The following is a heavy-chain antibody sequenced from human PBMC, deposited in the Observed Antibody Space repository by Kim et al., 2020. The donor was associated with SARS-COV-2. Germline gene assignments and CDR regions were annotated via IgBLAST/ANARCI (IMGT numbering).Heavy chain of an antibody. Sequence: ASVKVSCKASGYTFTGYYMHWVRQAPGQGLEWMGWINPNSGGTNYAQKFQGWVTMTRDTSISTAYMELSRLRSDDTAVYYCARDGYYSSGWTEFDYWGQGTLVTVSS. V-gene: IGHV1-2*04. CDR3: ARDGYYSSGWTEFDY. J-gene: IGHJ4*02. D-gene: IGHD6-25*01. CDR1: GYTFTGYY. CDR2: INPNSGGT.